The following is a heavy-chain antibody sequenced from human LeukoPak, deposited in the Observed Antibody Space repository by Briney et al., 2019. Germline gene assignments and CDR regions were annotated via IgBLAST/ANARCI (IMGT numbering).Heavy chain of an antibody. V-gene: IGHV4-61*02. Sequence: PSETLSLTCTVSGGSISSGSYYWSWIRQPAGKGLEWIGRIYTSGSTHYNPSLMSRVTISADMSKNQFSLKMSSVTAADTAVYYCARGAGYSYAHDYWGQGTLVTVSS. CDR1: GGSISSGSYY. CDR3: ARGAGYSYAHDY. CDR2: IYTSGST. J-gene: IGHJ4*02. D-gene: IGHD5-18*01.